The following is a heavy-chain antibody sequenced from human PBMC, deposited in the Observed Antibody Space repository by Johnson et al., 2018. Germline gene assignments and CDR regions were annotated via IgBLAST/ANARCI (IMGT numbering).Heavy chain of an antibody. Sequence: VQLQESGGGLVQPGGSLRLSCAASGFTFSSYWMSWVRQAPGKGLEWVANIKQDGSEKYYVDSVKGRFTISRDNAKNSLYLQMNSLRAEDTAVYYCARDAMYYYDSSEAFDIWGQGTMVTVSS. V-gene: IGHV3-7*01. D-gene: IGHD3-22*01. CDR2: IKQDGSEK. CDR1: GFTFSSYW. CDR3: ARDAMYYYDSSEAFDI. J-gene: IGHJ3*02.